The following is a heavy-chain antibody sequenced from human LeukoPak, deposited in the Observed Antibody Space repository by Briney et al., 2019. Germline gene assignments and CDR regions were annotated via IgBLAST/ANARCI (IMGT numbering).Heavy chain of an antibody. CDR1: GFTFSSYA. Sequence: GGSLRLSCAASGFTFSSYAMSWVRQAPGKGLEWVSAISGSGGGTYYADSVKGRFTISRDNSKNTLYLQMNSLRAEDAAVYYCAKARFLEWLPFDYWGQGTLVTVCS. D-gene: IGHD3-3*01. CDR3: AKARFLEWLPFDY. V-gene: IGHV3-23*01. J-gene: IGHJ4*02. CDR2: ISGSGGGT.